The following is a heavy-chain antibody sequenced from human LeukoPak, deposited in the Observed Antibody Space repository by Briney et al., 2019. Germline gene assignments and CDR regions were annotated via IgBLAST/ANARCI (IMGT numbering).Heavy chain of an antibody. CDR1: GGTFSSYA. CDR3: ASVYYDILTGYYPPDYYYGMDV. D-gene: IGHD3-9*01. CDR2: IIPIFGTA. J-gene: IGHJ6*04. Sequence: SVKVSCKASGGTFSSYAISWVRQAPGQGLEWMGGIIPIFGTANYAQKFQGRVTITADESTSTAYMELSSLRSEDTAVYYRASVYYDILTGYYPPDYYYGMDVWGKGTTVTVSS. V-gene: IGHV1-69*13.